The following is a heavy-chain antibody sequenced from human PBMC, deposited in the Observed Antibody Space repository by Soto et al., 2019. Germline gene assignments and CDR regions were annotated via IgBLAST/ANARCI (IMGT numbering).Heavy chain of an antibody. CDR2: IKQDGSEK. CDR1: GFTFSSYW. D-gene: IGHD3-10*01. Sequence: PGGSLRLSCAASGFTFSSYWMSWVRQAPGKGLEWVANIKQDGSEKYYVDSVKGRFTISRDNAKNSLYLQMNSLRAEDTAVYYCARGPTYYSLFYYYYGMDVWGQGTTVTVSS. CDR3: ARGPTYYSLFYYYYGMDV. V-gene: IGHV3-7*01. J-gene: IGHJ6*02.